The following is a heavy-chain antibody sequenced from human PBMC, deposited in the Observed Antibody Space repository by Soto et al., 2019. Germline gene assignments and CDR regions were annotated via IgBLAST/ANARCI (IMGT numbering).Heavy chain of an antibody. V-gene: IGHV4-39*01. J-gene: IGHJ4*02. CDR2: IYYSGST. Sequence: QLQLQESGPGLVKPSETLSLTCSLSGDSITRSTYFWAWIRQSPGKGLEWVGSIYYSGSTHYNPSFKSRVTISVDRSKNQFSLKMLSVTASDTAVYYCAKNRPKTGRFDYLGPGTLVTVSS. CDR1: GDSITRSTYF. CDR3: AKNRPKTGRFDY.